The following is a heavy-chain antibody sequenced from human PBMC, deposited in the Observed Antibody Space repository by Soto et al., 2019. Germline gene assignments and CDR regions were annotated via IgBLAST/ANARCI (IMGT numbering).Heavy chain of an antibody. V-gene: IGHV3-74*01. J-gene: IGHJ6*02. Sequence: GGSLRLSCAASEFTFNNYWMHWVRQVPGKGLEWVSRINTDGSTTNYADSVMGRFTISRDNADNTVYLQMNSLRAEDTAVYYWARGIYLKYVWDLWGRGATVPVSS. D-gene: IGHD3-10*01. CDR2: INTDGSTT. CDR3: ARGIYLKYVWDL. CDR1: EFTFNNYW.